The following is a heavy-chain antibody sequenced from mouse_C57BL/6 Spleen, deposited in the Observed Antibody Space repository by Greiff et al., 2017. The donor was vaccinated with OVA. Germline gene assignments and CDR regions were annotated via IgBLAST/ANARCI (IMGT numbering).Heavy chain of an antibody. V-gene: IGHV3-6*01. D-gene: IGHD3-2*02. J-gene: IGHJ2*01. CDR1: GYSITSGYY. CDR3: ARDRQQLRPFDY. CDR2: ISYDGSN. Sequence: EVHLVESGPGLVKPSQSLSLTCSVTGYSITSGYYWNWIRQFPGNKLEWMGYISYDGSNNYNPSLKNRISITRDTSKNQFFLKLNSVTTEDTATYYCARDRQQLRPFDYWGQGTTLTVSS.